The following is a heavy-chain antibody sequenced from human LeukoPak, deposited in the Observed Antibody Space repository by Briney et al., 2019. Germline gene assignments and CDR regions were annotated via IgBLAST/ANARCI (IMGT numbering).Heavy chain of an antibody. CDR1: GGTFSSYA. Sequence: GASVKVSCKASGGTFSSYAISWARQAPGQGLEWMGIINPSGGSTSYAQKFQGRVTMTRDTSTSTVYMELSSLRSEDTAVYYCAREKGVLVTAIGYWGQGTLVTVSS. D-gene: IGHD2-21*02. V-gene: IGHV1-46*01. CDR3: AREKGVLVTAIGY. J-gene: IGHJ4*02. CDR2: INPSGGST.